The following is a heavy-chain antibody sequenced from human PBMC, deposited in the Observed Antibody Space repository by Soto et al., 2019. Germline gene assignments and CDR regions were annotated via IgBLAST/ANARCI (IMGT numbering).Heavy chain of an antibody. Sequence: GGSLRLSCTASGFTFGDYAMSWFRQAPGKGLEWVGFIRSKAYGGTTEYAASVKGRFTISRDDSKSIAYLQMNSLKTEDTAVYYCTRVDYDIFGLYYGMDVWGQGTTVTVSS. CDR1: GFTFGDYA. CDR3: TRVDYDIFGLYYGMDV. V-gene: IGHV3-49*03. D-gene: IGHD3-9*01. CDR2: IRSKAYGGTT. J-gene: IGHJ6*02.